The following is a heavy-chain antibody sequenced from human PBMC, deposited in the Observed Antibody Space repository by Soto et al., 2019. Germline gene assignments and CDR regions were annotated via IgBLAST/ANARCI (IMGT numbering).Heavy chain of an antibody. J-gene: IGHJ4*02. CDR1: GFSLRTSGEG. V-gene: IGHV2-5*02. Sequence: SGPTLVNPTQTLTLTCTFSGFSLRTSGEGVGWIRQPPGKALEWLVFIYWDDDKRYSPSMKTRLTITKDTSKNQDVLTMTNMDPVDTATYFFAHRGALCSNCNQGFRDYGAQGTLVPV. CDR2: IYWDDDK. CDR3: AHRGALCSNCNQGFRDY. D-gene: IGHD1-1*01.